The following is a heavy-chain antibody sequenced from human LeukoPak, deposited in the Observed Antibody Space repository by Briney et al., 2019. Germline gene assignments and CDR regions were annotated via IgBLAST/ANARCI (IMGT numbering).Heavy chain of an antibody. CDR1: GFTFDDYA. Sequence: GGSLRLSCAASGFTFDDYAMHWVRQAPGKGLEWVSGISWNSGSIGYADSVKGRFTISRDNAKNSLYLQMNSLRAEDTAVYYCARDRGGGWFDPWGQGTLVTVSS. J-gene: IGHJ5*02. CDR3: ARDRGGGWFDP. V-gene: IGHV3-9*01. D-gene: IGHD3-10*01. CDR2: ISWNSGSI.